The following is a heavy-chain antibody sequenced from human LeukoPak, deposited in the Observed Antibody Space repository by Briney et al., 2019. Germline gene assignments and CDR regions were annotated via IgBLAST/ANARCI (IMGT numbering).Heavy chain of an antibody. V-gene: IGHV3-74*01. Sequence: GGSLRLSCAASGFPFSSYWMHWVCQVPGKGLLWVSRINSDGSATIYADSVRGRFTISRDNAKNTLYLQMSGLRVEDTAVYHCASDSPYYGMDVWGQGTTVTVSS. J-gene: IGHJ6*02. CDR3: ASDSPYYGMDV. CDR2: INSDGSAT. CDR1: GFPFSSYW.